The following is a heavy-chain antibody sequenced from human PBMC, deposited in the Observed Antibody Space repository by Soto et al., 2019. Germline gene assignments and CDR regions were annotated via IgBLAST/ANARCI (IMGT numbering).Heavy chain of an antibody. CDR2: ISSSSSTI. CDR3: AREYSSRIDP. Sequence: PGGSLRLSCAASGFTFSIYSMNWVRQAPGKGLEWISYISSSSSTIYYADSVKGRFTISRDNAKNSLYLQMNSLRAEDTAVYYCAREYSSRIDPWGQGTLVTVSS. CDR1: GFTFSIYS. J-gene: IGHJ5*02. D-gene: IGHD5-12*01. V-gene: IGHV3-48*01.